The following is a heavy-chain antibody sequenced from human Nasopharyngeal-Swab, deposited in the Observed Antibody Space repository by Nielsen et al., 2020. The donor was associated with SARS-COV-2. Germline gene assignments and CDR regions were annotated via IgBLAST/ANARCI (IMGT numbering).Heavy chain of an antibody. V-gene: IGHV3-9*01. J-gene: IGHJ6*02. Sequence: GGSLRLSCAASGFTFDDYAMHWVRQAPGKGLEWVSGISWNSGSIGYADSVKGRFTISRDNAKNSLYLQMNSLGAEDTALYYCAKDMSSSWPWAYYYGMDVWGQGTTVTVSS. CDR3: AKDMSSSWPWAYYYGMDV. CDR2: ISWNSGSI. CDR1: GFTFDDYA. D-gene: IGHD6-13*01.